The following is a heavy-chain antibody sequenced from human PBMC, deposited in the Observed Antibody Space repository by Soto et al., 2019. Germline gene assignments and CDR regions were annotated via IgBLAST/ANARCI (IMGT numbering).Heavy chain of an antibody. J-gene: IGHJ4*02. CDR3: ARPKGSYSSGYYYFDY. V-gene: IGHV1-69*01. CDR1: GGTFSTYA. Sequence: QVQLVQSGAEVKQPGSSVKVSCKTSGGTFSTYAIYWVRQAPGQGLEWMGAIIPLFGTADNAQKFQGRVTITADESTSTASMELSSLRSEDTAVYYCARPKGSYSSGYYYFDYWGQGTLVTVSS. CDR2: IIPLFGTA. D-gene: IGHD6-19*01.